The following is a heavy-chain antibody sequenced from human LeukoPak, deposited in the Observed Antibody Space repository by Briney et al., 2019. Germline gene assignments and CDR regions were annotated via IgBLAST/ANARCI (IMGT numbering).Heavy chain of an antibody. J-gene: IGHJ4*02. Sequence: AGQSLRLSCAASGFTFRNYAMSWVRQAPGKGLEWVSAISGSGGSTYYADSVKGRFTISRDNSKNTLYLQMNSLRAEDTAVYYCAKDRAYGDYARVGPFDYWGQGTLVTVSS. CDR2: ISGSGGST. CDR1: GFTFRNYA. V-gene: IGHV3-23*01. D-gene: IGHD4-17*01. CDR3: AKDRAYGDYARVGPFDY.